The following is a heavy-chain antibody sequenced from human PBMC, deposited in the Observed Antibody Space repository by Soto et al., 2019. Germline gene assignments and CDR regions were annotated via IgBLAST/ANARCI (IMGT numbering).Heavy chain of an antibody. CDR3: ARLGRDDFNDYLNWFDP. CDR2: IDPTDSYT. CDR1: GYSFIGYW. Sequence: GESLKISCKGSGYSFIGYWITWVRQMPGKGLEWMGRIDPTDSYTNYSPSFQGHVTISADKPISTAYLQWSSLKASDTAMYYCARLGRDDFNDYLNWFDPWGQGTLVTVSS. V-gene: IGHV5-10-1*01. J-gene: IGHJ5*02. D-gene: IGHD4-4*01.